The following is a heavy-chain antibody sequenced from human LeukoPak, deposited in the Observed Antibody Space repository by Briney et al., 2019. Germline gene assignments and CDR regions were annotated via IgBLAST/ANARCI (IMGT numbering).Heavy chain of an antibody. D-gene: IGHD5-24*01. J-gene: IGHJ4*02. CDR2: IQYDGRNR. V-gene: IGHV3-30*02. CDR3: AKDDGRLQLGGIDY. CDR1: GFTFSTYG. Sequence: GGSLRLSCAASGFTFSTYGMHWVRQAPGKGLEWVSFIQYDGRNRFYADSVKGRFTISRDNSKNTLFLQMSSLRTDDTALYYCAKDDGRLQLGGIDYWGQGTLVTVSS.